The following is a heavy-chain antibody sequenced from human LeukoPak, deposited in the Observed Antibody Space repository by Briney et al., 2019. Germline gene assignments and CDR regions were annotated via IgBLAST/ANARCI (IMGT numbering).Heavy chain of an antibody. CDR1: GGSFSGYY. V-gene: IGHV4-34*01. CDR3: ARGLKWIPFDI. D-gene: IGHD5-18*01. Sequence: SETLSLTCAVYGGSFSGYYWSWIRQPPGKGLEWIGEINHSGSTNYNPSLKSRVTISVDTSKNQFSLKLSSVTAADTAVYYCARGLKWIPFDIWGQGAMVTVSS. J-gene: IGHJ3*02. CDR2: INHSGST.